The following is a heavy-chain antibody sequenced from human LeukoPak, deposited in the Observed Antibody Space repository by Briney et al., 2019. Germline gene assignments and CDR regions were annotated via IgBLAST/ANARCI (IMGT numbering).Heavy chain of an antibody. Sequence: PSETLSLTCTVSGGSISSSSYYWGWIRQPPGKGLEWIGSIYYSGSTYYNPSLKSRVTISVDTFKNQFSLKLSSVTAADTAVYYCARDLHIWSGYYVGPLDYWGQGTLVTVSS. J-gene: IGHJ4*02. CDR3: ARDLHIWSGYYVGPLDY. CDR2: IYYSGST. V-gene: IGHV4-39*07. D-gene: IGHD3-3*02. CDR1: GGSISSSSYY.